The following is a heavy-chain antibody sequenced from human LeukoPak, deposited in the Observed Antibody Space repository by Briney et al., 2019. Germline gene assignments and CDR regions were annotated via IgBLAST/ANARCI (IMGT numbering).Heavy chain of an antibody. J-gene: IGHJ4*02. CDR2: IYPGDSDT. Sequence: GESLNISCKASGYSVTSYWIGWVRQMPGKRLEWMGIIYPGDSDTRYSPSFQGQVTISADKSISTAYLQWSSLKASDTAMYYCAGTYCGGDCPIDYWGQGTLVTVSS. V-gene: IGHV5-51*01. CDR1: GYSVTSYW. D-gene: IGHD2-21*02. CDR3: AGTYCGGDCPIDY.